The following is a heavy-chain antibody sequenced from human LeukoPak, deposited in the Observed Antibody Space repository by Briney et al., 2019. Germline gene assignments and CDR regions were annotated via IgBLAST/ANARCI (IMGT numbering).Heavy chain of an antibody. D-gene: IGHD3-10*01. V-gene: IGHV3-21*01. CDR3: ARDCWDYGSGSYCGIDY. CDR1: GFTFSSYS. CDR2: ISSSSSYI. J-gene: IGHJ4*02. Sequence: PGGSLRLSCAASGFTFSSYSMSWVRQAPGKGLEWVSSISSSSSYIYYADSVKGRFTISRDNAKNSLYLQMNSLRAEDTAVYYCARDCWDYGSGSYCGIDYWGQGTLVTVS.